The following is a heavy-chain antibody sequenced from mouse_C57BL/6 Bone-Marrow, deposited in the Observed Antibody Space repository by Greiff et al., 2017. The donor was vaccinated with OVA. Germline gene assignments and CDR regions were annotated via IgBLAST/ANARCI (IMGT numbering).Heavy chain of an antibody. Sequence: EVHLVESGGGLVKPGGSLKLSCAASGFTFSDYGMHWVRQAPEKGLEWVAYISSGSSTIYYAETVKGRFTISIDNAKNTLFLQLTSLMSEDTAMYYCARERLPYYFDYWGQGTTLTVSS. CDR1: GFTFSDYG. CDR2: ISSGSSTI. J-gene: IGHJ2*01. V-gene: IGHV5-17*01. D-gene: IGHD2-4*01. CDR3: ARERLPYYFDY.